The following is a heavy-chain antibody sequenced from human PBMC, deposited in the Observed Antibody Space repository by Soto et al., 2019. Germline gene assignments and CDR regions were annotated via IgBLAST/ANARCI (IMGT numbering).Heavy chain of an antibody. V-gene: IGHV4-4*02. J-gene: IGHJ3*02. CDR3: ASYGSDKTSSAFYI. CDR1: GGSISSCNC. D-gene: IGHD3-10*01. CDR2: IYHSVSS. Sequence: SETLSLTCAVSGGSISSCNCWSWVRQPPGKGLEWIGEIYHSVSSKSNPALKSRVTISVDKTKNQSSQKLSCATPAATAVYSCASYGSDKTSSAFYIWGQDRMVTV.